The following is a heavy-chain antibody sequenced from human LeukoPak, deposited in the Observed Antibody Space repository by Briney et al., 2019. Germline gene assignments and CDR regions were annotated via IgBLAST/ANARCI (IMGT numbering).Heavy chain of an antibody. CDR3: ARDRDDSSGYYDY. V-gene: IGHV3-74*01. J-gene: IGHJ4*02. CDR2: INSDGSST. Sequence: GGSLRLSCAASGFTFSSCWMHWVRQAPGKGLVWVSRINSDGSSTSYADSVKGRFTISRDNAKNTLYLQMNSLRAEDTAVYYCARDRDDSSGYYDYWGQGTLVTVSS. CDR1: GFTFSSCW. D-gene: IGHD3-22*01.